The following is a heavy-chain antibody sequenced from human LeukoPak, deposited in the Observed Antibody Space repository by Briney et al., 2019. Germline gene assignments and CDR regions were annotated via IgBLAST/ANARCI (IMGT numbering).Heavy chain of an antibody. D-gene: IGHD3-10*01. CDR3: AKARGVRGSSLDY. Sequence: GGSLRLSCAASGFTVSSNYMSWVRQAPGKGLEWVSVIYSGGSTYYADSVKGRFTISRDNSKNTLYLQMNSLRAEDTAVYYCAKARGVRGSSLDYWGQGTLVTVSS. J-gene: IGHJ4*02. CDR1: GFTVSSNY. CDR2: IYSGGST. V-gene: IGHV3-53*05.